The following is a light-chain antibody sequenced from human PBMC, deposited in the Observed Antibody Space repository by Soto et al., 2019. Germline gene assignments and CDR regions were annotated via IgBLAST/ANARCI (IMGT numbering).Light chain of an antibody. CDR3: QQYGSSRFT. Sequence: EIVLTQSPGTLSLSPGERATLSCRASQSISSSYLAWYQQKPGQAPRLLVYGASSRATGTPDRFSGSGSGTHFTLTISRLEPEDFAVYYCQQYGSSRFTFGPGTKVDIK. CDR1: QSISSSY. V-gene: IGKV3-20*01. CDR2: GAS. J-gene: IGKJ3*01.